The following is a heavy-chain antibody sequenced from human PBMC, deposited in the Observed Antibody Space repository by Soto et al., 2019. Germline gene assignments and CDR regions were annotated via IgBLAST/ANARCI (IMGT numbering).Heavy chain of an antibody. CDR1: GGSISSGGYY. J-gene: IGHJ4*02. CDR3: ARDDDSSGYLGY. V-gene: IGHV4-31*03. D-gene: IGHD3-22*01. Sequence: SETLSLTCTVSGGSISSGGYYWSWIRQHPGKGLEWIGYIYYSGSTYYNPSLKNRVTISVDTAKNQFSLKLSSVTAADTAVYYCARDDDSSGYLGYRGQGTLGTVSS. CDR2: IYYSGST.